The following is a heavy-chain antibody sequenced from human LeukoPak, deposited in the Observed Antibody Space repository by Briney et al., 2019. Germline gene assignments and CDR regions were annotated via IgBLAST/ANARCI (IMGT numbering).Heavy chain of an antibody. Sequence: PGGSLRLSCAASGFPFNNYWMHWVRQSPGKGLICVARIGHDGSGAGYADSVKGRFTISRDNFKSTLFLQMNSLRDDDMAVYYCARDSSVPYGITDWGQGTLVTVSS. CDR3: ARDSSVPYGITD. V-gene: IGHV3-74*01. CDR1: GFPFNNYW. CDR2: IGHDGSGA. J-gene: IGHJ4*02. D-gene: IGHD4-17*01.